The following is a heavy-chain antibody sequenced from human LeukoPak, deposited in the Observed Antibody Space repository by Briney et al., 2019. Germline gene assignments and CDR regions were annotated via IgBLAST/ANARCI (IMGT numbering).Heavy chain of an antibody. V-gene: IGHV1-69*05. D-gene: IGHD6-6*01. Sequence: SVKVSCKASGGTFSSYAISWVRQAPGQGLEWMGRIIPIFGTANYAQKFQGRVTITTDESTSTAYMELSSLRSEDTAVYYCARGRGHIAARDSYYYMDVWGKGTTVTVSS. CDR2: IIPIFGTA. J-gene: IGHJ6*03. CDR1: GGTFSSYA. CDR3: ARGRGHIAARDSYYYMDV.